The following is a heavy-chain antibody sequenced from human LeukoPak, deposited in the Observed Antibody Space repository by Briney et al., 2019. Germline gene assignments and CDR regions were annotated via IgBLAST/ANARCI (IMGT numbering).Heavy chain of an antibody. Sequence: GGSLRLSCAASGFTFSSYSMNWVRRAPGKGLEWVSSISSSSSYIYYADSVKGRFTISRDNAKNSLYLQTTSLRVEEPAVYYCARVRFGESNNWFDRWGQATLVTASS. D-gene: IGHD3-10*01. V-gene: IGHV3-21*01. CDR1: GFTFSSYS. J-gene: IGHJ5*02. CDR3: ARVRFGESNNWFDR. CDR2: ISSSSSYI.